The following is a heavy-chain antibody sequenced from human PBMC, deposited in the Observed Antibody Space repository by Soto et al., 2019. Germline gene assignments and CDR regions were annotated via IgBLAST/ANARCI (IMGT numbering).Heavy chain of an antibody. Sequence: SETLSLTCTVSGGSMSSYYWSWIRQPPGKGLEWIGYIYYSGSTIYNPSLKSRVTISVDTSKNQFSLKLSSVTAADTAVYYCARYGSGSSVWFDPWGRGTLVTVSS. CDR1: GGSMSSYY. CDR3: ARYGSGSSVWFDP. V-gene: IGHV4-59*01. D-gene: IGHD3-10*01. J-gene: IGHJ5*02. CDR2: IYYSGST.